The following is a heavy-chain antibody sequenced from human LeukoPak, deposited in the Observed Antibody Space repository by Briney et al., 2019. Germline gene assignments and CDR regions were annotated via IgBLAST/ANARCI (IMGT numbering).Heavy chain of an antibody. CDR3: ARGPHIQLWSAFDY. V-gene: IGHV4-61*01. CDR2: IYYSGST. D-gene: IGHD5-18*01. CDR1: GGSVSSASYY. J-gene: IGHJ4*02. Sequence: PSETLSLTCTVSGGSVSSASYYWSWIRQPPGKGLEWIGFIYYSGSTNYNPSLKSRVTISVDTSKNQFSLKLSSVTAADTAVYCCARGPHIQLWSAFDYWGQGTLVTVSS.